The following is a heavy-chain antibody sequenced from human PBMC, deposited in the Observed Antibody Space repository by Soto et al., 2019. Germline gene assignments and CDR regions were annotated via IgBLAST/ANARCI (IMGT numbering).Heavy chain of an antibody. CDR2: NSAYNGNT. D-gene: IGHD1-26*01. CDR1: GYTFSSYG. J-gene: IGHJ4*02. Sequence: QVQLVQSGAEVKKPGGSVKVSCKASGYTFSSYGISWVRQAPGQGLEWMGWNSAYNGNTMYAQKVQGRVTMTTDTSTITAYMELRSLRSDDTTVYYCARREVGTTLDFDYWGQGTLVTVSS. CDR3: ARREVGTTLDFDY. V-gene: IGHV1-18*01.